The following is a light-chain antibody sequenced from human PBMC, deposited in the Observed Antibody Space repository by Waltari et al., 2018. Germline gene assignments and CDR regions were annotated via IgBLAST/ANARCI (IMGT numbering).Light chain of an antibody. CDR3: LVYYGGAWV. V-gene: IGLV7-43*01. Sequence: QTVVTQEPSLTVSQGGTVTLTCASSAGAVTSGYYPNWFQQKPGQAPRALIYTTNNKHSWTPARFSGSRLGDKAALTLSGVQPEDEAEYYCLVYYGGAWVFGGGTKLTVL. CDR1: AGAVTSGYY. J-gene: IGLJ3*02. CDR2: TTN.